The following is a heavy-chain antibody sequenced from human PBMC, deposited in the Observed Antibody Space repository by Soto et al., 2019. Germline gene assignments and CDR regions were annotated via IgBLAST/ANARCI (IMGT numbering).Heavy chain of an antibody. Sequence: GSLRLSCAASGFTFSSYAMSWVRQAPGKGLEWVSIVSGRGDTTVHPDSVKGRFTISRDNSKNTLYLQMNGLRAEDTALYYCARWFTGGNFDYFDYWGQGTRVPVSS. J-gene: IGHJ4*02. V-gene: IGHV3-23*01. CDR1: GFTFSSYA. CDR3: ARWFTGGNFDYFDY. D-gene: IGHD2-21*02. CDR2: VSGRGDTT.